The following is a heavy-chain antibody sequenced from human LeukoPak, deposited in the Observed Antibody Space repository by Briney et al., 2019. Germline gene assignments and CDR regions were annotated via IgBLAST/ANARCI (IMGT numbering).Heavy chain of an antibody. V-gene: IGHV4-38-2*01. J-gene: IGHJ3*01. CDR2: IFHSGSI. CDR1: GYSIISGYY. CDR3: ARMGVSYYYDSSTYYPTAFDV. Sequence: SETLSLTCAVSGYSIISGYYWGWIRQSPGKGLEWIATIFHSGSIYYNPSLKSLVTLSVDTSKNQFSLRLNSVTAADTALYYCARMGVSYYYDSSTYYPTAFDVWGQGTMVSVSS. D-gene: IGHD3-22*01.